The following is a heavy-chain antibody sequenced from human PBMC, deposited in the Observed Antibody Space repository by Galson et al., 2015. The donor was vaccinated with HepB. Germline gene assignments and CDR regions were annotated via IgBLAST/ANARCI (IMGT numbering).Heavy chain of an antibody. CDR2: ISGSGGST. V-gene: IGHV3-23*01. Sequence: SLRLSCAASGFTFSSYAMSWVRQAPGKGLEWVSAISGSGGSTYYADSVKGRLTISRDNSKNTLYLQMNSLRAEDTAVYYCAKARGATVVTPVDYWGQGTLVTVSS. D-gene: IGHD4-23*01. CDR3: AKARGATVVTPVDY. J-gene: IGHJ4*02. CDR1: GFTFSSYA.